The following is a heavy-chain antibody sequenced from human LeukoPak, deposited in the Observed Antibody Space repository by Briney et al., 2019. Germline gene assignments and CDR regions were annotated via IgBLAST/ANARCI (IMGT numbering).Heavy chain of an antibody. J-gene: IGHJ4*02. CDR2: IKQDGSEK. D-gene: IGHD5-24*01. Sequence: GGSLRLSCAASGFTFSSYWMSWVRQAPGKGLEWVANIKQDGSEKYYVDSVKGRFTISRDNAKNSLYLQMNSLRAEDTAVYYCARDALRRAGYIGDRWGQGTLVTVYS. CDR1: GFTFSSYW. V-gene: IGHV3-7*01. CDR3: ARDALRRAGYIGDR.